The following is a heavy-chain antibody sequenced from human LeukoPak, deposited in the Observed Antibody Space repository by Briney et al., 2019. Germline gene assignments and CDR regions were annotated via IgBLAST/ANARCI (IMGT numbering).Heavy chain of an antibody. CDR2: IRYDGSNN. J-gene: IGHJ6*03. D-gene: IGHD3-3*01. CDR1: GFTFSSYG. Sequence: GESLRLSCAASGFTFSSYGMHWVRQAPGKGLEWVAFIRYDGSNNYYADSVKGRFTISRDNSKNTLSLQMNSLRAEDTAVYYCARGVTIFGVPQSFYMDVWGKGTTVTVSS. CDR3: ARGVTIFGVPQSFYMDV. V-gene: IGHV3-30*02.